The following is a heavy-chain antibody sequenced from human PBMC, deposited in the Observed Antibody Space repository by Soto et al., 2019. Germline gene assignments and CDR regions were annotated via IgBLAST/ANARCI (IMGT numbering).Heavy chain of an antibody. V-gene: IGHV3-23*01. J-gene: IGHJ1*01. Sequence: EVHLLESGGGLVQPGGSLRLSCAASGFTFSSYAMSWVRQAPGKGLEWFAAISGSGGSTYYADAVTRRFTISRANSNNTLYLQRNSLRADDTAVYYCAKGPDDSSGYDPTKVVCWGQGTLVTVSS. D-gene: IGHD3-22*01. CDR1: GFTFSSYA. CDR3: AKGPDDSSGYDPTKVVC. CDR2: ISGSGGST.